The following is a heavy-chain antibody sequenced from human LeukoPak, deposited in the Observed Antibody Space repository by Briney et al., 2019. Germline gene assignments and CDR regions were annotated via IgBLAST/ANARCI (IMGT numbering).Heavy chain of an antibody. D-gene: IGHD6-19*01. CDR1: GSTLSSYE. Sequence: GGSLRLSCAASGSTLSSYEMNWVRQAPGKGLEWVSYISGGGSTIYYADSVKGRFTISRDNAKNSLYLQMNSLRAEDTAVYYCATSGAVATTDYWGQGTLVTVSS. J-gene: IGHJ4*02. CDR3: ATSGAVATTDY. V-gene: IGHV3-48*03. CDR2: ISGGGSTI.